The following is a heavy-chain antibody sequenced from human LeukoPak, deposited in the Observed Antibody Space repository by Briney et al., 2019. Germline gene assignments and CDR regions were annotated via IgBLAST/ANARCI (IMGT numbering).Heavy chain of an antibody. J-gene: IGHJ4*02. CDR3: AREFQGRGDSRPRNFDY. CDR2: INAGNGNT. V-gene: IGHV1-3*01. CDR1: GYTFTSYA. Sequence: GDSVTVSCKASGYTFTSYAMHWVRQAPGQRLEWMGWINAGNGNTKYSQKFQGRVTITRDTSASTAYMELSSLRSEDTAVYYCAREFQGRGDSRPRNFDYWGQGTLVTVSS. D-gene: IGHD3-22*01.